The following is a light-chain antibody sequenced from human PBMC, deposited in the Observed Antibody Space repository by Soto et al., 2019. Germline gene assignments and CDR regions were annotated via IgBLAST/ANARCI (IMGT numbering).Light chain of an antibody. V-gene: IGLV2-14*01. Sequence: QSALTQPASVSGSPGQSITISCAGTSSDVGGYNFVSWYQQRPGKAPKLMIFEVSYRPSGVSSRFSGSRSGNTASLTISGLQTEDEADYYCSSYTRSTTWVFGGGTKLTVL. J-gene: IGLJ3*02. CDR1: SSDVGGYNF. CDR2: EVS. CDR3: SSYTRSTTWV.